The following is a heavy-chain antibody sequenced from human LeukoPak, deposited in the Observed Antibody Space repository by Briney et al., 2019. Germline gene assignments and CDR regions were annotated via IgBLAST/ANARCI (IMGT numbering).Heavy chain of an antibody. Sequence: SETLSLTCAVSGGSISSGGYSWSWIRQPPGKGLEWIGYIYHSGSTYYNPSLKSRVTISVDRSKNQFSLKLSSVTAADTAVYYCASSADSRGYYANFDYWGQGTLVTVSS. D-gene: IGHD3-22*01. V-gene: IGHV4-30-2*01. CDR2: IYHSGST. CDR1: GGSISSGGYS. J-gene: IGHJ4*02. CDR3: ASSADSRGYYANFDY.